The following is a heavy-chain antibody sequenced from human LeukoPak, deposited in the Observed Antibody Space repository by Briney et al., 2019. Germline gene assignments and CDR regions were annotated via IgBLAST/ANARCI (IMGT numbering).Heavy chain of an antibody. J-gene: IGHJ3*02. CDR2: IIPIFGTA. CDR1: GGTFSSYA. Sequence: ASVKVSCKASGGTFSSYAISWVRQAPGQGLEWMGGIIPIFGTANYAQKFQGRVTITADESTSTAYMELSSLRSEDTAVYYCARENPAVGTEGAFDIWGQGTMVTVSS. D-gene: IGHD6-13*01. V-gene: IGHV1-69*13. CDR3: ARENPAVGTEGAFDI.